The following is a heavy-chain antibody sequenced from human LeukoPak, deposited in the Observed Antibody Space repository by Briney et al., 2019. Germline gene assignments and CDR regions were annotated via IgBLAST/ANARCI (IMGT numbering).Heavy chain of an antibody. CDR2: MYDSVGT. V-gene: IGHV4-59*02. CDR1: GGSVSSYY. D-gene: IGHD1-26*01. CDR3: AVVGTYALDS. Sequence: LETLSLTCSVSGGSVSSYYWSWIRQPPGKGLEWIGYMYDSVGTNYNPSLKSRVTMSADTSKNQLSLRLSSVTAADTAVYYCAVVGTYALDSWGQGTLATVSS. J-gene: IGHJ4*02.